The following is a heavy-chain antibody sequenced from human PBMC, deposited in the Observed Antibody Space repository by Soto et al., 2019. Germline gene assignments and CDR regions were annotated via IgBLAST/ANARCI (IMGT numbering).Heavy chain of an antibody. CDR2: IIPIFGTA. D-gene: IGHD3-22*01. V-gene: IGHV1-69*13. Sequence: VASVKVSCKASGGTFSSCAISWVRQAPGQGLEWMGGIIPIFGTANYAQKFQGRVTITADESTSTAYMELSSLRSEDTAVYYCAGQYYYDSSGYYQLDYWGQGTLVTVSS. CDR1: GGTFSSCA. CDR3: AGQYYYDSSGYYQLDY. J-gene: IGHJ4*02.